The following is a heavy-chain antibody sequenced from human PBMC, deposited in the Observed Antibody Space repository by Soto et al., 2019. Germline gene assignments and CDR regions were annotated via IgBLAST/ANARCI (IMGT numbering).Heavy chain of an antibody. Sequence: QVQLQESCPGLVKPSQTLSLTCTVSGGSISSGGYYWSWIRQHPGKGLEWIGYIYYSGSTYYNPYLKSRVTISVDTSKNQFSLKLSSVTAADTAVYYCARDCSSTSCSGYYYGMDVWGQGTTVTVSS. V-gene: IGHV4-31*03. CDR1: GGSISSGGYY. D-gene: IGHD2-2*01. CDR3: ARDCSSTSCSGYYYGMDV. CDR2: IYYSGST. J-gene: IGHJ6*02.